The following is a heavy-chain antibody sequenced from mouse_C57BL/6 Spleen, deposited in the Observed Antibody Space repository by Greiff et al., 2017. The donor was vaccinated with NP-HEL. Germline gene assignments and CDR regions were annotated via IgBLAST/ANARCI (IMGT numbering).Heavy chain of an antibody. CDR1: GYTFTSYW. D-gene: IGHD3-2*02. CDR2: IDPSDSYT. Sequence: QVQLQQPGAELVMPGASVKLSCKASGYTFTSYWMHWVKQRPGQGLEWIGEIDPSDSYTNYNQKFKGKSTLTVDKSSSTAYMQLSSLTSEDSAVYYCARSGGYYAMDYWGQGTSVTVSS. J-gene: IGHJ4*01. V-gene: IGHV1-69*01. CDR3: ARSGGYYAMDY.